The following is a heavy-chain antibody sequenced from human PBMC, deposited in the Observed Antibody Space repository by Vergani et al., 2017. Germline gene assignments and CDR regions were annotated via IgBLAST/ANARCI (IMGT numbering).Heavy chain of an antibody. CDR1: GGSFSGYY. V-gene: IGHV4-34*01. CDR3: ARRSYHYYGMDV. Sequence: QVQLQQWGAGLLKPSETLSLTCAVYGGSFSGYYWSWIRQPPGKGLEWIGEINHSGSTNYNPSLKSRVTISVDTSKNQFSLKLSSVTAADTAVYYCARRSYHYYGMDVWGQGTTVTVSS. J-gene: IGHJ6*02. CDR2: INHSGST.